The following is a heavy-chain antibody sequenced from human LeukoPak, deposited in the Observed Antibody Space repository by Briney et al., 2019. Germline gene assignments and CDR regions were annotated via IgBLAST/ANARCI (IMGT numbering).Heavy chain of an antibody. Sequence: GGSLRLSCAASGFTFSRYAMNWVRQAPGKGLEWVSSISTTSSSSYIHYADSMKGRFTISRDNAKSSLYLQMNSLRAEDTAVYYCARVMAGYSYMNVWGKGTTVTVSS. D-gene: IGHD3-10*01. V-gene: IGHV3-21*01. CDR3: ARVMAGYSYMNV. J-gene: IGHJ6*03. CDR2: ISTTSSSSYI. CDR1: GFTFSRYA.